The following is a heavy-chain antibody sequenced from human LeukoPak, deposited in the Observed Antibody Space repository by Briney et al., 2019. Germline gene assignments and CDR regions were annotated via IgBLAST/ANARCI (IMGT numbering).Heavy chain of an antibody. CDR3: ARDFEGPRYIDY. J-gene: IGHJ4*02. V-gene: IGHV1-18*01. Sequence: GASVKVSCKASGYTFTSYGISWVRQAPGQGLEWMGWIYAYNGNTSYAQNLQDRVTMTTDTSTSTAYMELRSLRSDDTAVYYCARDFEGPRYIDYWGRGTLVTVSS. CDR2: IYAYNGNT. CDR1: GYTFTSYG. D-gene: IGHD3-9*01.